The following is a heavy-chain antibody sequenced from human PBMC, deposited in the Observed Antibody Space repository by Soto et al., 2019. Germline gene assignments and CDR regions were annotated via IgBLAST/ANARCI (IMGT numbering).Heavy chain of an antibody. CDR3: AKDESQNFDY. Sequence: QVQLVESGGGVVQPGRSLRLSCAASGFTFSHYAMHWVRQAPGKGLEWVALMSYDGSNEYYADSVKGRFTISRDNSKNHLYLQMNSLRAEDTAVYYCAKDESQNFDYWGQGTHVTLAS. CDR1: GFTFSHYA. CDR2: MSYDGSNE. V-gene: IGHV3-30*18. J-gene: IGHJ4*02.